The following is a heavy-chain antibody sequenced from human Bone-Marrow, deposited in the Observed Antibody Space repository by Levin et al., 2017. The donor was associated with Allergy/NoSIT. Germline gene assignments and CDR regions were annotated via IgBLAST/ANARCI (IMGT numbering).Heavy chain of an antibody. CDR2: IYFSGSA. V-gene: IGHV4-59*08. D-gene: IGHD3-3*01. CDR3: ARIGVSQSFDL. CDR1: GGSVNNYY. Sequence: SETLSLTCTVSGGSVNNYYWGWIRQPPGKGLECLGYIYFSGSAIYNPSLTSRVTISIDTSKDQFSLKLSSVTATDTAVYYCARIGVSQSFDLWGRGTLVTVSS. J-gene: IGHJ2*01.